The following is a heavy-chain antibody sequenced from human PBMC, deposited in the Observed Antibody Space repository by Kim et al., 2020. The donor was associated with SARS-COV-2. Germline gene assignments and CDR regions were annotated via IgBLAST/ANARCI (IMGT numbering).Heavy chain of an antibody. V-gene: IGHV3-7*01. J-gene: IGHJ4*02. D-gene: IGHD1-26*01. Sequence: SEKYYVDSVKGRFTISRDNAKNSLYLQRNSLRAEDTAIYYCARPRWEDYWRQGTLVTVSS. CDR3: ARPRWEDY. CDR2: SEK.